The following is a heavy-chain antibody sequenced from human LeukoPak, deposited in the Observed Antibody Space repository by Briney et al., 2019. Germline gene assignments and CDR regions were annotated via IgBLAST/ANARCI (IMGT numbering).Heavy chain of an antibody. J-gene: IGHJ4*02. CDR2: ISAYNDNT. Sequence: GASVKVSCKASGHTLASYGISWVRQAPGQGLEWMGWISAYNDNTKYAQNLQGRVTMTTDTSTSTAYMELRSLTSDDTALYYCARDTARITTPGGPDYWGQGTLVTVSS. CDR3: ARDTARITTPGGPDY. D-gene: IGHD6-13*01. V-gene: IGHV1-18*01. CDR1: GHTLASYG.